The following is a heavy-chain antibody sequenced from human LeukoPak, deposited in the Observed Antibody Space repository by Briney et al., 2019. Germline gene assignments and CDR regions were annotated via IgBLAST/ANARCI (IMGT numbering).Heavy chain of an antibody. D-gene: IGHD6-13*01. J-gene: IGHJ4*02. V-gene: IGHV4-59*01. Sequence: PSGTLSLTCPVSGGSISSYYWGWIRRPPGKGRGWIGYIYYSGTTNYNPSLKSRVTISVDTSKNQFSLKLSSVTAADTAVYYCARGVYIAAAQYGYWGQGTLVTVSS. CDR3: ARGVYIAAAQYGY. CDR1: GGSISSYY. CDR2: IYYSGTT.